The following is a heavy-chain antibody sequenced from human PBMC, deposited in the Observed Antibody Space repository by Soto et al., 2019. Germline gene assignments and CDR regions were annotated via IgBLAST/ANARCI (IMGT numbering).Heavy chain of an antibody. Sequence: QVQLVQSGAEVKKPGSSVKVSCKASGGTFSSYAISWVRQAPGQGLEWMGGIIPIFGTANYAQKFQGRVTITADESTSTAYMELSSLRSEDTAVYYCARDRLVVVVAANYYYYYGMDVWVQGTTVTVSS. J-gene: IGHJ6*02. D-gene: IGHD2-15*01. CDR3: ARDRLVVVVAANYYYYYGMDV. CDR2: IIPIFGTA. V-gene: IGHV1-69*01. CDR1: GGTFSSYA.